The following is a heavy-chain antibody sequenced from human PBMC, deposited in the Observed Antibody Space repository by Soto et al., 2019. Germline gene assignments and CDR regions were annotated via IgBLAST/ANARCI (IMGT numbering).Heavy chain of an antibody. CDR2: ISSSGDGT. Sequence: PWWSLRLSCSASVFTFSTYAMTWFRQAPGKGLEWVSIISSSGDGTYYVDSVKGRFTISRDNSRNTLNLQMNSLRAEDTAVYYCAKNGDFWSWGMDVWGQGTTVTVSS. V-gene: IGHV3-23*01. CDR3: AKNGDFWSWGMDV. CDR1: VFTFSTYA. D-gene: IGHD3-3*01. J-gene: IGHJ6*02.